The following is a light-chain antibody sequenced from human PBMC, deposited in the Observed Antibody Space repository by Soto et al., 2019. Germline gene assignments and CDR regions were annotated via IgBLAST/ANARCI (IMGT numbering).Light chain of an antibody. CDR3: QQSFSAPYS. Sequence: DIQMTQSPSSLSASVGDRVTITCRASQNITRYLNWYQHKVGKAPRLLIYTASSLQTGVPSRFSGRGAGTDFTLTITSLQPADFTSYYCQQSFSAPYSFGQGTTLEIK. CDR2: TAS. V-gene: IGKV1-39*01. CDR1: QNITRY. J-gene: IGKJ2*01.